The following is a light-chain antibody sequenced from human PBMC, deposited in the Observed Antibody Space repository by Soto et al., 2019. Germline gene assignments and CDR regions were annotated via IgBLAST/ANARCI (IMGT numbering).Light chain of an antibody. J-gene: IGKJ1*01. V-gene: IGKV3-15*01. CDR2: AAS. CDR3: QQYNSWPPT. Sequence: EIVMTQSPATLSVSPGERATLSCRASKSVSSNLAWYQQKPGQAPRLLIYAASTRATGIPARFSGSGSGTEFTLTISSLQSKDFAVYFCQQYNSWPPTFGQGTKVEI. CDR1: KSVSSN.